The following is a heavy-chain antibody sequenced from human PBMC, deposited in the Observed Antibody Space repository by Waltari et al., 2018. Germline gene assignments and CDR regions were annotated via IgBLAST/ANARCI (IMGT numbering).Heavy chain of an antibody. J-gene: IGHJ2*01. CDR2: SNSDGSSI. CDR3: ARGARRTTVTTGWWYFDV. Sequence: EVQLVESGGGLVQPGGSLRLSCAASGFTFSLYGRHWVRQVPGKGLVWVSRSNSDGSSISYADSVKGRFTIYKDNAKNTVYLQMNSLRDDDTAIYYCARGARRTTVTTGWWYFDVWGRGTLVTVSS. D-gene: IGHD4-17*01. V-gene: IGHV3-74*01. CDR1: GFTFSLYG.